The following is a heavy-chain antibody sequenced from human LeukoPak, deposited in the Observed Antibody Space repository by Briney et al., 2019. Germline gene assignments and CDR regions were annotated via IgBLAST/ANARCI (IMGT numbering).Heavy chain of an antibody. D-gene: IGHD3-22*01. V-gene: IGHV4-31*03. CDR3: ARALGSSGYGWFDP. Sequence: PSETLSLTCTVSGGSISSGGYYWSWIRQHPGEGREWIGNIYYSGSTYYNPSLKSRLTISVDTSKNQFSLKLSSVTAADTAVYYCARALGSSGYGWFDPWGQGTLVTVSS. CDR2: IYYSGST. J-gene: IGHJ5*02. CDR1: GGSISSGGYY.